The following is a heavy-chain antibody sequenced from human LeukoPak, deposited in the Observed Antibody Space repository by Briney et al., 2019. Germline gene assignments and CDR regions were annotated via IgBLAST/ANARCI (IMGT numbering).Heavy chain of an antibody. CDR3: ARDRDLPGGDYYYMDV. Sequence: SETLSLTCTVSGGSTSSSTYYWGWIRQPPGKGLEWIGSIYYSGSTYYNPSLKSLVTISVDTSKNQFSLKLSSVTAADMAVYYCARDRDLPGGDYYYMDVWGKGTTVTVSS. D-gene: IGHD3-16*01. J-gene: IGHJ6*03. CDR1: GGSTSSSTYY. CDR2: IYYSGST. V-gene: IGHV4-39*07.